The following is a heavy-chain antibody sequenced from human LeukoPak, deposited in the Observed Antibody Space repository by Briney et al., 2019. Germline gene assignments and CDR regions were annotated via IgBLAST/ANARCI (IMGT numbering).Heavy chain of an antibody. CDR2: INSDGSST. Sequence: GGSLRLSCAASGFTFSSYWMNWVRQAPGKGLVWVSRINSDGSSTNYADSVKGRFTISRDNAKNTLYLQMNNLRDEDTAMYYCARDQSLYCSGGSCYEAQIDYWGPGTLVTVSS. CDR3: ARDQSLYCSGGSCYEAQIDY. CDR1: GFTFSSYW. V-gene: IGHV3-74*01. D-gene: IGHD2-15*01. J-gene: IGHJ4*01.